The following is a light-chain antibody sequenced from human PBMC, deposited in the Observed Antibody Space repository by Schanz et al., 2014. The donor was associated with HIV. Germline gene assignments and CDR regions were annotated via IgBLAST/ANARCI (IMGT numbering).Light chain of an antibody. CDR2: EAS. CDR1: QSISGW. Sequence: DIQMTQSPSTLSASVGDRITITCRASQSISGWLAWYQQKPGEAPNLLISEASTLKSGVPSRFSGSGSGTDFTLTISSLQSEDVATYFCQKYGSAPLTFGGGTKVEI. J-gene: IGKJ4*01. CDR3: QKYGSAPLT. V-gene: IGKV1-5*03.